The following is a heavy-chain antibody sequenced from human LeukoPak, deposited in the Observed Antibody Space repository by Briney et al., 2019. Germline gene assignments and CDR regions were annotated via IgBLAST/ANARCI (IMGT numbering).Heavy chain of an antibody. CDR2: IYYNGNT. CDR1: GGSISNYY. D-gene: IGHD1-26*01. Sequence: SETLSLTCTVSGGSISNYYWSWIRQPPGQGLEWIGYIYYNGNTNYNPSLKSRVTISVNTSKNHFSLKLRSVTAADTPVFFCSGHMNTGTFPLDVWGQGTTVTVSS. J-gene: IGHJ6*02. CDR3: SGHMNTGTFPLDV. V-gene: IGHV4-59*08.